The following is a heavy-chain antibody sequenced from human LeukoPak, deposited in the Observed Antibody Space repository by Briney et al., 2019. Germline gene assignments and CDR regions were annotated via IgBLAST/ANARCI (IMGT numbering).Heavy chain of an antibody. V-gene: IGHV3-23*01. D-gene: IGHD2/OR15-2a*01. CDR3: AKDSAKKYDDY. CDR2: ISGSGKRT. J-gene: IGHJ4*02. CDR1: GFTFSSYA. Sequence: GGSLRLSCATSGFTFSSYAMTWVRQAPGKGLEWVSGISGSGKRTYYADSVKGRFTISRDSSKNTLYLQMNSLRAEDTAVYYCAKDSAKKYDDYWGQGTLVTVSS.